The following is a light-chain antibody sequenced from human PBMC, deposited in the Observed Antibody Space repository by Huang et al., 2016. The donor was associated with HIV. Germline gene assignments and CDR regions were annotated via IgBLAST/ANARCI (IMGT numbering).Light chain of an antibody. V-gene: IGKV4-1*01. CDR3: QQYYSSPFT. Sequence: DIVMTQSPDSLAVSLGERATINCKSSQTILHDSDSRNYLAWYQQKPGPPPKRLSNWEAIRKSGVPDRCIGSGAGTDFTLTISSLQAEDVAVYYCQQYYSSPFTFGPGTNVDI. CDR2: WEA. CDR1: QTILHDSDSRNY. J-gene: IGKJ3*01.